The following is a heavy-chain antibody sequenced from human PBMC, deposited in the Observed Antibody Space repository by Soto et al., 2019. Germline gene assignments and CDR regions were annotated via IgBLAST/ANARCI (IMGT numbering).Heavy chain of an antibody. CDR2: ISDGGST. CDR1: GGSIYTYY. Sequence: PSETLSLTCNVSGGSIYTYYWNWIRQSPGKGLEWIGYISDGGSTYYTPALKSRVTLSVDTSKNQFSLNLNSVTAADTAVYYCARGGIPPSGYGIAYAMDVWGQGTTVTV. J-gene: IGHJ6*02. CDR3: ARGGIPPSGYGIAYAMDV. V-gene: IGHV4-4*08. D-gene: IGHD1-26*01.